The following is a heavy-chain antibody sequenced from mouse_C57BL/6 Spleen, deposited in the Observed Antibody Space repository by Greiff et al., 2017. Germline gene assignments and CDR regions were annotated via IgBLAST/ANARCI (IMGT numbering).Heavy chain of an antibody. CDR2: ISSGSSTI. J-gene: IGHJ4*01. Sequence: EVKVVESGGGLVKPGGSLKLSCAASGFTFSDYGMHWVRQAPEKGLEWVAYISSGSSTIYYADTVKGRFTISRDKAKNTLFLQMTSLRSEDTAMYYCANDYGYAMDYWGQGTSVTVSS. D-gene: IGHD2-4*01. CDR3: ANDYGYAMDY. CDR1: GFTFSDYG. V-gene: IGHV5-17*01.